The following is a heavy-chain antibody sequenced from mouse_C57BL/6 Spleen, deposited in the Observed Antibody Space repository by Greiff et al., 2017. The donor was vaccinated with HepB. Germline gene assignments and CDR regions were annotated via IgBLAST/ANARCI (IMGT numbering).Heavy chain of an antibody. D-gene: IGHD1-1*01. CDR2: IYPGSGNT. CDR3: ARNGPSTTVVAPSYYFDY. V-gene: IGHV1-76*01. CDR1: GYTFTDYY. Sequence: VQLQQSGAELVRPGASVKLSCKASGYTFTDYYINWVKQRPGQGLEWIARIYPGSGNTYYNEKFKGKATLTAEKSSSTAYMQLSSLTSEDSAVYFCARNGPSTTVVAPSYYFDYWGQGTTLTVSS. J-gene: IGHJ2*01.